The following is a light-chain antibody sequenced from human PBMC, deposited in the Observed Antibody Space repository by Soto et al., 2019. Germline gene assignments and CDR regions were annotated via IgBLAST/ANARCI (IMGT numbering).Light chain of an antibody. J-gene: IGKJ4*01. V-gene: IGKV3-20*01. CDR3: QQYGSSPLT. Sequence: IVLTQSPGTLSLSPGERATLSCRASQSVSSYLAWYQQKPGQAPRLLIYDASSRATGIPDRFSGSGSGTDFTLTIRRLEPEDFAVYYCQQYGSSPLTFGGGTKVDIK. CDR1: QSVSSY. CDR2: DAS.